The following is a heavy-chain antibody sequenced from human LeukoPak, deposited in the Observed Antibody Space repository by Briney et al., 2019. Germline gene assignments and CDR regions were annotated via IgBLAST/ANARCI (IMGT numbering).Heavy chain of an antibody. CDR3: SRHGRKHIVVG. V-gene: IGHV4-39*01. D-gene: IGHD2-21*01. J-gene: IGHJ4*02. Sequence: PSETLSLTCTVSGGSISSSSYYWGWLRQPPGTGLEWVGSIYYSGSTYYNPSLKSRVTISVDTSKNQFSLKLSSLTAAGTAVSSRSRHGRKHIVVGRGQGTLVAVSP. CDR1: GGSISSSSYY. CDR2: IYYSGST.